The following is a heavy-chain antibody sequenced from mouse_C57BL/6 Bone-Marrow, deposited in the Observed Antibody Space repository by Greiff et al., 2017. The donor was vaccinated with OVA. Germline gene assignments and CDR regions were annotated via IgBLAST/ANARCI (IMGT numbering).Heavy chain of an antibody. CDR3: ARSTTVVATGAMDY. Sequence: QVTLKESGPGILQSSQTLSLTCSFSGFSLSTSGMGVSWIRQPSGKGLEWLAHIYWDDDKRYNPSLKSRLTISKDTSRNQVFLKITSVDTADTATYYCARSTTVVATGAMDYWGQGTSVRLL. CDR1: GFSLSTSGMG. J-gene: IGHJ4*01. CDR2: IYWDDDK. V-gene: IGHV8-12*01. D-gene: IGHD1-1*01.